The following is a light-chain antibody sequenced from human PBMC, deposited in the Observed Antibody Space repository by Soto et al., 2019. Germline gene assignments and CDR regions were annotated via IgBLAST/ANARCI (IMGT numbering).Light chain of an antibody. CDR2: DTF. J-gene: IGKJ5*01. CDR1: QSVSSY. V-gene: IGKV3-11*01. CDR3: QQRARWPMP. Sequence: EVVLTQSPATLSVSPGESVTLSCRASQSVSSYVAWYQHKPGQAPRPLIYDTFPRANGVPDRFSGGGSGTDFTLTISSLGPEDFAVYYCQQRARWPMPFGQGTRLELK.